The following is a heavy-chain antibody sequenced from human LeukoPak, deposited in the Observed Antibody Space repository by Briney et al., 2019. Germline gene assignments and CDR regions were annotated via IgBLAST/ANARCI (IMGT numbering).Heavy chain of an antibody. CDR3: ATYDSSGYYYGFDY. CDR2: IIPIFGTA. V-gene: IGHV1-69*13. CDR1: GGTFSSYA. D-gene: IGHD3-22*01. J-gene: IGHJ4*02. Sequence: SVKVSCKASGGTFSSYAVSWVRQAPGQGLEWMGGIIPIFGTANYAQKFQGRVTITADESTSTAYMELSSLRSEDTAVYYCATYDSSGYYYGFDYWGQGTLVTVSS.